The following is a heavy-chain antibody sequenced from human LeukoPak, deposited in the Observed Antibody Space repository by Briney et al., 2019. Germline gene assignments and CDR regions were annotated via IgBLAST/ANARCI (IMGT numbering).Heavy chain of an antibody. V-gene: IGHV3-21*01. J-gene: IGHJ6*03. CDR2: ISSSSSYI. CDR1: GFTFSSYE. D-gene: IGHD6-13*01. CDR3: ARDSSSWYRSLLKWYYYMDV. Sequence: AGGSLRLSCAASGFTFSSYEMNWVRQAPGKGLEWVSSISSSSSYIYYADSVKGRFTISRDNAKNSLYLQMNSLRAEDTAVYYCARDSSSWYRSLLKWYYYMDVWGKGTTVTISS.